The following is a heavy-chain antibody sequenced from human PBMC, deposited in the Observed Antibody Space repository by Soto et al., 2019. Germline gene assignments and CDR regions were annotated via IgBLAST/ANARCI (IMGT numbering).Heavy chain of an antibody. V-gene: IGHV4-34*01. Sequence: PSETLSLTCAAYGGSFSGYYWSGICRPPGKGLEWIGEINHSGSTNYNPSLKSRVTISVDTSKNQFSLKLSSVTAADTAVYYCARAPTPGYCSGGSCYSGNFDYWGQGTLVT. CDR3: ARAPTPGYCSGGSCYSGNFDY. CDR2: INHSGST. J-gene: IGHJ4*02. CDR1: GGSFSGYY. D-gene: IGHD2-15*01.